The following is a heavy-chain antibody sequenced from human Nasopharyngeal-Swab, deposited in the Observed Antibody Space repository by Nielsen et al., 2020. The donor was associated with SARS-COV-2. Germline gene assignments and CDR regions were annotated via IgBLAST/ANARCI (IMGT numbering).Heavy chain of an antibody. CDR2: ISGSGGST. D-gene: IGHD2-2*01. V-gene: IGHV3-23*01. Sequence: WIHQPPGKGLEWVSAISGSGGSTYYADSVKGRFTISRDNSKNTLYLQMNSLRAEDTAVYYCAKTPTGAINDPYIVVVPAAPPHLDYWGQGTLVTVSS. J-gene: IGHJ4*02. CDR3: AKTPTGAINDPYIVVVPAAPPHLDY.